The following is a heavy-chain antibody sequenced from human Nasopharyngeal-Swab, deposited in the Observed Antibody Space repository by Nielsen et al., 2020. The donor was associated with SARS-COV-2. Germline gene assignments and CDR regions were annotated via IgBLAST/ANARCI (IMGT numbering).Heavy chain of an antibody. J-gene: IGHJ6*02. CDR2: INAGNGNT. V-gene: IGHV1-3*01. CDR3: ARDDSRREYQLLSALNYYYYGMDV. D-gene: IGHD2-2*01. CDR1: GYTLTELS. Sequence: ASVKVSCKVSGYTLTELSMHWVRQAPGQRLEWMGWINAGNGNTEYSQKFQGRVTITRDTSASTAYMELSSLRSEDTAVYYCARDDSRREYQLLSALNYYYYGMDVWGQGTMVTVSS.